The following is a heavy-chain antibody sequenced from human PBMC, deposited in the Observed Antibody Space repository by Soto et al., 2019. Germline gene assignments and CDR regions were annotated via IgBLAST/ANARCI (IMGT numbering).Heavy chain of an antibody. J-gene: IGHJ4*02. Sequence: EVQLLESGGGLVQPGGSLRLSCAASGFTFSSYAMSWVRQAPGKGLEWVSAISGSGGSTYYADSVKGRFTISRDNSKNPLYLQMNSLRAEDTAVYYCAKPGLGGSYPRSYFDYWGQGTLVTVSS. V-gene: IGHV3-23*01. CDR2: ISGSGGST. D-gene: IGHD1-26*01. CDR1: GFTFSSYA. CDR3: AKPGLGGSYPRSYFDY.